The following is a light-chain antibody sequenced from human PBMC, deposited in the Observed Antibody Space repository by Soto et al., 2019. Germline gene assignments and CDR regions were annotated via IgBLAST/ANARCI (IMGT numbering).Light chain of an antibody. V-gene: IGLV2-23*01. CDR1: SSDVGRYNL. Sequence: QSALTQPASVSGSPGQSITISCTGTSSDVGRYNLVSWYRQHPGKAPQLIIFEGSKRPSGVSNRFSGSKSGNTASLTISGLQAEDESDYYCCSYAGSNTWVFGGGTQLTVL. CDR2: EGS. J-gene: IGLJ3*02. CDR3: CSYAGSNTWV.